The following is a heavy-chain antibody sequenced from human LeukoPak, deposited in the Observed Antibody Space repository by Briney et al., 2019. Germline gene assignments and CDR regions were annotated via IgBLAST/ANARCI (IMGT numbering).Heavy chain of an antibody. CDR2: IKSKTDGGTT. V-gene: IGHV3-15*01. CDR3: TTDPSGSYYDDERYYYYMDV. Sequence: GGSLRLSCAASGFTFSNAWMSWVRQAPGKGLEWVGRIKSKTDGGTTDYAAPVKGRFTISRDDSKNTLYLQMNSLKTEDTAVYYCTTDPSGSYYDDERYYYYMDVWGKGTTVTISS. D-gene: IGHD1-26*01. J-gene: IGHJ6*03. CDR1: GFTFSNAW.